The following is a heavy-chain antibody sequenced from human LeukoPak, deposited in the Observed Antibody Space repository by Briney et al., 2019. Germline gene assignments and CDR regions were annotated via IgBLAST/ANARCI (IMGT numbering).Heavy chain of an antibody. V-gene: IGHV4-59*01. CDR3: ARNVGSVTDY. CDR1: GDSITSNY. J-gene: IGHJ4*02. CDR2: XSXSXST. D-gene: IGHD6-25*01. Sequence: SETLSLTCTVSGDSITSNYWXXXRQPPGKELEWIGYXSXSXSTNYXPSLKSRVTMXXXXSKNQLSLKLNSVTAADTAVYYCARNVGSVTDYWGQGTLVTVSS.